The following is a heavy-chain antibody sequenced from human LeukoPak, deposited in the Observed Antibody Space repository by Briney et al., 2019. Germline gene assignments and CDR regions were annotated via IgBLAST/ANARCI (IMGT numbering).Heavy chain of an antibody. D-gene: IGHD3-16*01. CDR1: GYSISSGYY. J-gene: IGHJ6*03. CDR2: IYYSGST. V-gene: IGHV4-61*01. CDR3: ARETSQKGAHYMDV. Sequence: SETLSLTCTVSGYSISSGYYWSWIRQPPGKGLEWIGYIYYSGSTNYNPSLKSRLTISVDTSKNQFSLKLSSVTAADTAVYYCARETSQKGAHYMDVWGKGTTVTISS.